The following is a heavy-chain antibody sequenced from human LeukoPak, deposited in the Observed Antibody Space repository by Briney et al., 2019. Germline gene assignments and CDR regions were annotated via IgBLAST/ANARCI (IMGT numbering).Heavy chain of an antibody. Sequence: SETLSLTCAVCGGSFSGYYWSWIRQPPGKGLEWIGEINHSGSTNYNPSLKSRVTISVDTSKNQFSLKLSSVTAADTAVYYCARTRWMALDYWGQGTLVTVSS. CDR3: ARTRWMALDY. J-gene: IGHJ4*02. CDR2: INHSGST. CDR1: GGSFSGYY. D-gene: IGHD5-24*01. V-gene: IGHV4-34*01.